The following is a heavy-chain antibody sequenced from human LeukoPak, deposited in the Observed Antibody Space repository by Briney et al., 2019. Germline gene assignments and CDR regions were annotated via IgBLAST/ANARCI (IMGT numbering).Heavy chain of an antibody. J-gene: IGHJ4*02. CDR3: ARDQSIAGPSPVAY. Sequence: GGSLRLSCVVSGVTFSQSWMHWLRPVPGQGLVWVSRINSDGRNTIYADSVKGRFTISRDNDKNTLYLQMNSLRAEDTAVYYCARDQSIAGPSPVAYWGKGTLVSVSS. D-gene: IGHD6-6*01. CDR2: INSDGRNT. CDR1: GVTFSQSW. V-gene: IGHV3-74*01.